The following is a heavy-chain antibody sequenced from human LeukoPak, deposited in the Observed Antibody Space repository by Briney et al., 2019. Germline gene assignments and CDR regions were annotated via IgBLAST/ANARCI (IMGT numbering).Heavy chain of an antibody. V-gene: IGHV3-53*01. CDR3: ARGDGYNYWDY. J-gene: IGHJ4*02. CDR1: GFAVSSNY. Sequence: GGSLRLSCAASGFAVSSNYMSWVRQAPGKGLEWVSVIYSGGSTYYADSVKGRFTISRDNSKNTVYLQMDSLRAEDTAVYYCARGDGYNYWDYWGQGTLVTVSS. D-gene: IGHD5-24*01. CDR2: IYSGGST.